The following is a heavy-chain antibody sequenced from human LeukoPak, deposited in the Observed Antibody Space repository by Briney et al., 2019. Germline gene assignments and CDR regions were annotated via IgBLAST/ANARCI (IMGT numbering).Heavy chain of an antibody. CDR3: AKDSSGSGSYDFGDY. J-gene: IGHJ4*02. CDR1: GYTFTNYA. Sequence: GASVKVSCKASGYTFTNYALHWVRQAPGQRLEWMGWMNAGNGNTKYSQEFQGRVTISRDTSASTAYMELRGLRSEDTAVYYCAKDSSGSGSYDFGDYWGQGTLVTVSS. CDR2: MNAGNGNT. D-gene: IGHD3-10*01. V-gene: IGHV1-3*03.